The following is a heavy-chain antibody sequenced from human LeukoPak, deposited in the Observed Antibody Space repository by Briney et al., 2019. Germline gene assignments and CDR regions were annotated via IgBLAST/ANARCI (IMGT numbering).Heavy chain of an antibody. CDR1: GFTFSSYW. CDR2: IKEDGSEE. V-gene: IGHV3-7*03. D-gene: IGHD5-12*01. J-gene: IGHJ4*02. CDR3: TRGGGYDRIAVAYFFDY. Sequence: GGSLRLSCAASGFTFSSYWMSWVRQAPGKGLEWVANIKEDGSEEYYVDSVKGRFTISRDNAKNSQYLQMNSVRAEDTALYYCTRGGGYDRIAVAYFFDYWGPGAVVTVSS.